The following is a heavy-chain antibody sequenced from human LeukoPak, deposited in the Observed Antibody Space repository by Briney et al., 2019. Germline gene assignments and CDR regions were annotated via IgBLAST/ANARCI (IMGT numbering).Heavy chain of an antibody. CDR2: INHSGST. J-gene: IGHJ5*02. V-gene: IGHV4-34*01. D-gene: IGHD2-2*02. CDR1: GGSFSGYY. Sequence: SETLSLTCAVYGGSFSGYYWSWIRQPPGKGLEWIGEINHSGSTNYNPSLKSRVTISVDTSKNQFSLKLSSVTAADTAVYYCARGYYCSSTSCYSYRFDPWGQGTLVTVSS. CDR3: ARGYYCSSTSCYSYRFDP.